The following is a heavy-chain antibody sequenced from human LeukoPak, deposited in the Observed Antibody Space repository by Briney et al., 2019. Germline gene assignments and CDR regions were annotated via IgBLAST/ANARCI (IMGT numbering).Heavy chain of an antibody. CDR1: GFSFSSYT. D-gene: IGHD6-19*01. V-gene: IGHV3-30*04. CDR3: ARDIKWLGRYYYYGLDV. J-gene: IGHJ6*02. Sequence: PGGSLRLSCAGSGFSFSSYTMHWVRQAPGKGLEWVAIISYDGTNEYYADSVKGRFTISRDNSKNTLYPQVNSLRAEDTAVYYCARDIKWLGRYYYYGLDVWGQGTTVTVSS. CDR2: ISYDGTNE.